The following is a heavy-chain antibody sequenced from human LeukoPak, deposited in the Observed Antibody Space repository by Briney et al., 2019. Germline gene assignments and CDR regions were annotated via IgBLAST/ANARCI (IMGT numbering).Heavy chain of an antibody. V-gene: IGHV1-3*01. D-gene: IGHD4-17*01. CDR3: ARAIWTSTVTTYYLDY. Sequence: ASVKVSCKAAGYSFTNYAIQWVRQAPGQRLEWMEWINAGNGKTKYSQKFQGRVTITRDTSATTAYMELSGLRSEDTAVYYCARAIWTSTVTTYYLDYWGQGTLVTVSS. CDR1: GYSFTNYA. CDR2: INAGNGKT. J-gene: IGHJ4*02.